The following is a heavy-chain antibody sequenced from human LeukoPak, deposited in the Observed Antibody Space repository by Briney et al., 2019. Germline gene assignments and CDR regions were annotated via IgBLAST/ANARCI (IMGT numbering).Heavy chain of an antibody. Sequence: GGSLRLSCAASGFTVSSNYMSWVRQAPGKGLEWVSVIYSGGSTYYADSVKGRFTISRDNSKNTLYLQMNSLRAEDTAVYYCAKDLGRYSSSWLDYWGQGTLVTVSS. CDR3: AKDLGRYSSSWLDY. CDR1: GFTVSSNY. D-gene: IGHD6-13*01. V-gene: IGHV3-53*01. J-gene: IGHJ4*02. CDR2: IYSGGST.